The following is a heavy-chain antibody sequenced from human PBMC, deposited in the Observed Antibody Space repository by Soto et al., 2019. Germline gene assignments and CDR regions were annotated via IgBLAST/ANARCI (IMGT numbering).Heavy chain of an antibody. J-gene: IGHJ5*01. D-gene: IGHD4-4*01. CDR3: ARGSTGCAYSWFDS. Sequence: QVQLVQSGAEEKKPGASVKVSCKASGYTFSSYAMHWVRQAPGQRLAWMGWINAGNGDTKYSQKLQGRVTITRDTSATTAYMELSSRRSEETAVYYCARGSTGCAYSWFDSWGQGTLVTVSS. CDR1: GYTFSSYA. V-gene: IGHV1-3*05. CDR2: INAGNGDT.